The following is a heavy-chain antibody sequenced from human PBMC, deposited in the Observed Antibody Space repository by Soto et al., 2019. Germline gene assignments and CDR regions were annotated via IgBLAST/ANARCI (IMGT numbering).Heavy chain of an antibody. CDR3: ARSAVVGANLGRPGKTDY. D-gene: IGHD1-26*01. CDR2: IHYSGNM. J-gene: IGHJ4*02. Sequence: QLQLQESGPGLVKPSETLSLNCTISGGSISSSSYYWGWIRQPPGKGLEWIGSIHYSGNMYYKPSLKSRVTISVDTSKNQFSLKVTSVTAADTAVYYCARSAVVGANLGRPGKTDYWGQGTPVTVSS. CDR1: GGSISSSSYY. V-gene: IGHV4-39*01.